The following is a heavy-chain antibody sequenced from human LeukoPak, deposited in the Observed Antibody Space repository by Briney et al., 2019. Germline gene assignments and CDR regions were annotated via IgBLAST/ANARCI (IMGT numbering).Heavy chain of an antibody. J-gene: IGHJ4*02. Sequence: ASVKVSCKASLNPFTSYAMHWVRQAPGQRLEWMGWIHVGNGNTEYSQKFQGRVTITRDTPATTTYMELSSLRSEDTAVYYCARVDGSGPNAPNDCWGQGSLVTVSS. D-gene: IGHD3-10*01. CDR2: IHVGNGNT. V-gene: IGHV1-3*01. CDR3: ARVDGSGPNAPNDC. CDR1: LNPFTSYA.